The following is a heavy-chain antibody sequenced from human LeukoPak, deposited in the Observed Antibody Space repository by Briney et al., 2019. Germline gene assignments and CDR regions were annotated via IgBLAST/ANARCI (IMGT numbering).Heavy chain of an antibody. J-gene: IGHJ4*02. D-gene: IGHD5-18*01. CDR3: AKDMKGYTAMIFDY. CDR2: ISWNSGRI. V-gene: IGHV3-9*03. Sequence: GRSLRLSCAASGFTFDDYAMHWVRHAPGKGLEWVSGISWNSGRIDYADSVKGRFTISRDNAKNSLYLQMKSLGAEDMALYYCAKDMKGYTAMIFDYWGQGTLVTVSS. CDR1: GFTFDDYA.